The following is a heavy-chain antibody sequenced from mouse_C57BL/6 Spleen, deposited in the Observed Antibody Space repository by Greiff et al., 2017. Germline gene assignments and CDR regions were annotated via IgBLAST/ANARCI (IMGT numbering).Heavy chain of an antibody. D-gene: IGHD1-1*01. Sequence: QVQLQQSGPELVKPGASVKISCKASGYAFSSSWMNWVKQRPGKGLEGIGRIYPGDGDTNYNGKFKGKATLTADKSSSTAYMQLSSLTSEDSAVYFCARSTVVAPFDDWGQGTTLTVSS. CDR3: ARSTVVAPFDD. CDR2: IYPGDGDT. J-gene: IGHJ2*01. CDR1: GYAFSSSW. V-gene: IGHV1-82*01.